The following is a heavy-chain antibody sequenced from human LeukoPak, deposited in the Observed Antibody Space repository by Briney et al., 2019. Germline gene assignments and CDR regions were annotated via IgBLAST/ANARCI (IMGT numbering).Heavy chain of an antibody. V-gene: IGHV3-23*01. CDR1: GLTFSNYG. CDR3: AKGGYGDGRFDP. CDR2: ISDSGGNT. Sequence: GGSLRLSCAASGLTFSNYGMAWVRQAPGQGLEWVSDISDSGGNTYYADSVKGRFTISRDNSKNTLYLQMNSLRTEDTAVYYCAKGGYGDGRFDPWGQGTLVTVSS. J-gene: IGHJ5*02. D-gene: IGHD4-17*01.